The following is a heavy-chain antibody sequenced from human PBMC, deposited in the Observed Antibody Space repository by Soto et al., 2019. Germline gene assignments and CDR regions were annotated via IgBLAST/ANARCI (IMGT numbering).Heavy chain of an antibody. CDR3: ARPHYDSNTFYYFFDY. J-gene: IGHJ4*02. D-gene: IGHD3-22*01. V-gene: IGHV4-34*12. Sequence: SETLSLTCAVYGGSFSGYFWSWIRQPPGKGLEWIGEIFHGGSTNYSPSLKSRVTISVDTSKNQFSLELSSVAAADTAVYYCARPHYDSNTFYYFFDYWGQGTLVTVSS. CDR1: GGSFSGYF. CDR2: IFHGGST.